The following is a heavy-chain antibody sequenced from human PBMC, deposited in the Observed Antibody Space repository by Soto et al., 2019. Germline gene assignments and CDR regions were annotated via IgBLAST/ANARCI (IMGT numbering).Heavy chain of an antibody. CDR1: GFTFSSYA. Sequence: PGGSLRLSCVASGFTFSSYAMSWVRQAPGKGLEWVSGITGGGGNTFYVDSVKGRFTISRDNAKNTLYLQMQSLRDEDTARYFWANKRWDVYADNGSPYSHYGMDVWGQGTTVTVSS. CDR3: ANKRWDVYADNGSPYSHYGMDV. J-gene: IGHJ6*02. V-gene: IGHV3-23*01. CDR2: ITGGGGNT. D-gene: IGHD2-2*01.